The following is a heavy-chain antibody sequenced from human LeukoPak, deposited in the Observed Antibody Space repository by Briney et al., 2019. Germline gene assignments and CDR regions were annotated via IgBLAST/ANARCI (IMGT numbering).Heavy chain of an antibody. CDR3: ARGYYGSGSYYYYYYYYMDV. V-gene: IGHV4-59*01. CDR1: GGSISSYY. CDR2: IYYSGST. D-gene: IGHD3-10*01. Sequence: SETLSLTCTVSGGSISSYYWSWIRQPPGKGLEWIGYIYYSGSTNYNPSLKSRVTISVDTPKNQFSLKLSSVTAADTAVYYCARGYYGSGSYYYYYYYYMDVWGKGTTVTISS. J-gene: IGHJ6*03.